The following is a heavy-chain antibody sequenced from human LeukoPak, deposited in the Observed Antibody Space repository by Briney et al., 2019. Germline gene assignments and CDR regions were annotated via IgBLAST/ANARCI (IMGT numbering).Heavy chain of an antibody. Sequence: PGGPLRLPCAPSGFPFSSFAMHWVRQAPGKGLVGVAVISYDGSNKYYADSVKGRFTISRDNSKNTLYLQMNSLRAEDTAVYYCARGEVPAAMQEVVYWGQGTLVTVSS. CDR2: ISYDGSNK. J-gene: IGHJ4*02. D-gene: IGHD2-2*01. V-gene: IGHV3-30*04. CDR1: GFPFSSFA. CDR3: ARGEVPAAMQEVVY.